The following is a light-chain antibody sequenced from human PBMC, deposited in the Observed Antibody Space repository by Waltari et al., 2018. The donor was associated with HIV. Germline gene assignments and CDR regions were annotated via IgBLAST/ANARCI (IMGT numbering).Light chain of an antibody. CDR3: CAYAAGHVSYV. J-gene: IGLJ1*01. Sequence: QSALTQPPSVSGSPGQSVSISCSGTTSDVGFYDYVSWYQQYPGKAPKLIIFDVNQRPPGVPERFSGSKSGNTASLTISVLQTEDEADYFCCAYAAGHVSYVFGNGTAVAVL. CDR2: DVN. CDR1: TSDVGFYDY. V-gene: IGLV2-11*01.